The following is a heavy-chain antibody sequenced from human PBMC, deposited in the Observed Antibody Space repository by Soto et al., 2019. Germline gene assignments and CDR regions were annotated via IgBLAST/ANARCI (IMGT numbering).Heavy chain of an antibody. CDR3: ARERSRYDRSGYYRPDY. CDR1: GDTFSTYS. J-gene: IGHJ4*02. V-gene: IGHV1-69*08. D-gene: IGHD3-22*01. Sequence: SVKVSCKASGDTFSTYSISWVRQAPGQGLEWLGGIIPILGTPSYAQRFQGRVTITADKSTSTAYMELSSLRSEDTAVYYCARERSRYDRSGYYRPDYWGQGTLVTVSS. CDR2: IIPILGTP.